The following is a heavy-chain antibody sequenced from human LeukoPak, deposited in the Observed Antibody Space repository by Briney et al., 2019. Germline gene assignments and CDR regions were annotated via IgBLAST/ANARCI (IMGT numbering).Heavy chain of an antibody. CDR2: IIPIFGTA. V-gene: IGHV1-69*05. D-gene: IGHD3-10*01. CDR1: GYTFTSYY. CDR3: ARRPKPTMVRGVIDDLGEYFDY. Sequence: GASVKVSCKASGYTFTSYYMHWVRQAPGQGLEWMGGIIPIFGTANYAQKFQGRVTITTDESTSTAYMELSSLRSEDTAVYYCARRPKPTMVRGVIDDLGEYFDYWGQGTLVTVSS. J-gene: IGHJ4*02.